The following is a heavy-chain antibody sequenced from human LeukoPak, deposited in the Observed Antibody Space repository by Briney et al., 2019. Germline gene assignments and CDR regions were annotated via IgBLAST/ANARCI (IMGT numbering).Heavy chain of an antibody. J-gene: IGHJ4*02. CDR3: AKDEGAPVAGTGYFDY. V-gene: IGHV3-23*01. CDR2: ISGSGGNT. CDR1: GFTFSDYY. Sequence: GGSLRLSCAASGFTFSDYYMNWVRQAPGKGLEWVSVISGSGGNTYYADSVKGRFTISRDNSKNTLYLQMNSLRAEDTAIYYCAKDEGAPVAGTGYFDYWGQGTLVTVSS. D-gene: IGHD6-19*01.